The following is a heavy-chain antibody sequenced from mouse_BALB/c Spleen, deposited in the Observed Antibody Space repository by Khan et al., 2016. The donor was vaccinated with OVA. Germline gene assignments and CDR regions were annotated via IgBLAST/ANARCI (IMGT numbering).Heavy chain of an antibody. CDR3: ARSDGNYKFTY. Sequence: QSQLVQSGPELKKPGETVKISCKASGYAFTDYGMNWVKQAPGKGLKWMGWINTYTGESTYVDDFKGRLAISLETSASTAYLQVSNLKNEDTATYFCARSDGNYKFTYWGQGTLVTVSA. J-gene: IGHJ3*01. CDR1: GYAFTDYG. D-gene: IGHD2-1*01. CDR2: INTYTGES. V-gene: IGHV9-3-1*01.